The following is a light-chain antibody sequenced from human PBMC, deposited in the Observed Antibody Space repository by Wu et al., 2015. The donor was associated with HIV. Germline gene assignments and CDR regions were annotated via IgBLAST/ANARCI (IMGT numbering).Light chain of an antibody. V-gene: IGKV3D-20*01. Sequence: EIVLTQSPATLSLSPGERATLSCGASQSVSSSYLAWYQQKPGLAPRLLIYDASSRATGIPDRFSGSGSGTDFTLTITRLEPEDSAVYYCQQYDTSITFGQGTRLDIK. J-gene: IGKJ5*01. CDR1: QSVSSSY. CDR2: DAS. CDR3: QQYDTSIT.